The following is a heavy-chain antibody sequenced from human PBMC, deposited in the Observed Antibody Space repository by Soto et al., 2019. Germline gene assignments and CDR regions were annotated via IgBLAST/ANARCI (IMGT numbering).Heavy chain of an antibody. CDR2: IMPSFDTA. CDR3: ARGAPYSGRRYFQH. J-gene: IGHJ1*01. D-gene: IGHD1-26*01. CDR1: GGTFSNYA. Sequence: QVQLVQSGAEVKKPGSSGKVSCKASGGTFSNYAISWVRQAPGQGLEWLGGIMPSFDTAKYPQNFEGRATITADETTSTAYMALSILRSEETAVYYCARGAPYSGRRYFQHWGQGTLVTVSS. V-gene: IGHV1-69*01.